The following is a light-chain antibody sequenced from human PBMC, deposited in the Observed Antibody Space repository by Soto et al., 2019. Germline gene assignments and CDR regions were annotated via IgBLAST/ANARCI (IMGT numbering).Light chain of an antibody. CDR1: SGINVGTYR. Sequence: VLTQPASLSASPGASASLTCTLRSGINVGTYRIYWYQQKPGSPPQYLLRYKSDSDKQQGSGVPSRFSGSKDASANAGILLISGLQSEDEADYYCMIWHSSAWVFGGGTKLTVL. CDR3: MIWHSSAWV. V-gene: IGLV5-45*01. J-gene: IGLJ3*02. CDR2: YKSDSDK.